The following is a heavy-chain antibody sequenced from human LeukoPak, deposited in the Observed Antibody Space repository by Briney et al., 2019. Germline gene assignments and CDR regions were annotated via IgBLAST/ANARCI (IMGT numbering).Heavy chain of an antibody. CDR2: ISGSGGST. D-gene: IGHD1-14*01. CDR3: AKNNPRTVFDY. V-gene: IGHV3-23*01. J-gene: IGHJ4*02. CDR1: GFPFSRHA. Sequence: GGPLRLSCAASGFPFSRHAMSWVRQAPGKRLEWVSAISGSGGSTYYADSVKGRVTISRDNSKNTLYLQMNSLRAEDTAVYYCAKNNPRTVFDYWGQGTLVTVSS.